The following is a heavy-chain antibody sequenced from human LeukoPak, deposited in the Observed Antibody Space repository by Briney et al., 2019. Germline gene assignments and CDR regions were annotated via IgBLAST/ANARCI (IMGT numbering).Heavy chain of an antibody. J-gene: IGHJ4*02. CDR2: IIPILGIA. V-gene: IGHV1-69*04. CDR1: GGTFSSYA. D-gene: IGHD3-10*01. Sequence: VASVKVSCKASGGTFSSYAISWVRPAPGQGLKWMGRIIPILGIANYAQKFQGRVTITADKSTSTAYMELSSLRSEDTAVYYCARVITMVRGGSPFDYWGQGTLVTVSS. CDR3: ARVITMVRGGSPFDY.